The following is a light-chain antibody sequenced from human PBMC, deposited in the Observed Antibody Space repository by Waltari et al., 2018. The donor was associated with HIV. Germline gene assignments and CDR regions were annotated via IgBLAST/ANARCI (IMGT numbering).Light chain of an antibody. Sequence: QSALTQPASVSGSPGQSITISCTGTSSDIGLYNSVSWYPHHPGKAPKVIIYEVTNRPSGVSTRFSGSKSGNTASLTISGLQAEDEADYFCTSYISSSNPVFGGGTKLTVL. J-gene: IGLJ3*02. CDR1: SSDIGLYNS. V-gene: IGLV2-14*01. CDR2: EVT. CDR3: TSYISSSNPV.